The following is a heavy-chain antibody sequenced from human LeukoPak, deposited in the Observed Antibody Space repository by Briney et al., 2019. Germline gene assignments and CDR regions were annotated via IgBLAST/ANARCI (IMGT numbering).Heavy chain of an antibody. J-gene: IGHJ3*02. CDR3: ATAEYSYDSSGYYAFDI. Sequence: GTSVKISCKVSGYTLTELSMHWVRQAPGKGLEWMGGFDPEDGVTIEAQKFQGRVTMTEDTSTDTAYMELSSLRSEDTAVYYCATAEYSYDSSGYYAFDIWGQGTMVTVSS. CDR1: GYTLTELS. V-gene: IGHV1-24*01. D-gene: IGHD3-22*01. CDR2: FDPEDGVT.